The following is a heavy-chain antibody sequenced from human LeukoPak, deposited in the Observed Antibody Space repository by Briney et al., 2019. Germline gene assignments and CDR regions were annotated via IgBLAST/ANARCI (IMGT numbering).Heavy chain of an antibody. J-gene: IGHJ3*01. Sequence: GESLKISCKVSGYSFTSYCIGWVRQMPGKGLEWLGIIYPGDSGPTYSPSFQGQVTISVDKSINTAYLQWSSLQASDTAMYYCGMSGDRVPLQDDVFDVWGQGTMVTVS. D-gene: IGHD1-26*01. CDR2: IYPGDSGP. V-gene: IGHV5-51*01. CDR3: GMSGDRVPLQDDVFDV. CDR1: GYSFTSYC.